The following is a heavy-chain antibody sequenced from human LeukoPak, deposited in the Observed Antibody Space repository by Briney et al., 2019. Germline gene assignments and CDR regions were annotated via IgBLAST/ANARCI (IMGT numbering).Heavy chain of an antibody. Sequence: GGSLRLSCAASGFTFSDYYMSWIRQAPGKGLEWVSYISSSGSTIYYADSVKGRFTISRDNAKNSLYLQMNSLRAEDTAVYYCARDAPGSYGYDHYYYMDVWGKGTTVTVSS. D-gene: IGHD5-18*01. J-gene: IGHJ6*03. CDR3: ARDAPGSYGYDHYYYMDV. V-gene: IGHV3-11*01. CDR2: ISSSGSTI. CDR1: GFTFSDYY.